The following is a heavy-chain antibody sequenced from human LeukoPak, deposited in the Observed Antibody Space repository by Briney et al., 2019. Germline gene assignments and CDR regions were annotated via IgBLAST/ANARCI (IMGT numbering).Heavy chain of an antibody. J-gene: IGHJ4*02. V-gene: IGHV3-74*01. CDR2: IRPDGRET. CDR1: GFTFTNHW. CDR3: ARGGSTELGY. D-gene: IGHD1-26*01. Sequence: PGGSLRLSCAASGFTFTNHWMRWVRQAPGKGLVWVSRIRPDGRETNHADSVKGRFTISRDNAKNTLYLQVNSLRAEDTAVYYCARGGSTELGYWGQGTLVTVSS.